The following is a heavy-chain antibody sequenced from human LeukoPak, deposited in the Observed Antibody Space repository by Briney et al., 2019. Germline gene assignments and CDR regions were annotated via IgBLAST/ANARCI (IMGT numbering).Heavy chain of an antibody. CDR3: ARDLEVPGYCSSTSCPGDAFDI. J-gene: IGHJ3*02. CDR1: GYTFTSYG. D-gene: IGHD2-2*01. V-gene: IGHV1-18*01. CDR2: ISAYNGNT. Sequence: GASVKVSCKASGYTFTSYGISWVRQAPGQGLEWMGWISAYNGNTNYAQKLQGRVTMTTDTSTSTAYMELSSLRSEDTAVNYCARDLEVPGYCSSTSCPGDAFDIWGQGTMVTVSS.